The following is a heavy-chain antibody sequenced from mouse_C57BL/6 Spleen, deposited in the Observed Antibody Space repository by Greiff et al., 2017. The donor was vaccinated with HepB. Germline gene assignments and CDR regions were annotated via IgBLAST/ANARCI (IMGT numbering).Heavy chain of an antibody. Sequence: QVQLQQPGAELVKPGASVKLSCKASGYTFTSYWMHWVKQRPGQGLEWIGMIHPNSGSTNYNEKFKSKATLTVDKSSSTAYMQLRSLTSEDSAVYYCARRELLRYYFDYWGQGTTLTVSS. D-gene: IGHD1-1*01. V-gene: IGHV1-64*01. CDR3: ARRELLRYYFDY. J-gene: IGHJ2*01. CDR1: GYTFTSYW. CDR2: IHPNSGST.